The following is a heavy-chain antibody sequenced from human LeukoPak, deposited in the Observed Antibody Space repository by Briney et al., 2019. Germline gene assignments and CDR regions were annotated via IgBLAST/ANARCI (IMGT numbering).Heavy chain of an antibody. D-gene: IGHD6-19*01. Sequence: SVKVSCKASGDTFSSYAINWVRQAPGQGLEWMGGIIPMFDTTNYAQKFQGRVTITEDESTSTAYMEPSRLRSEDTAVYYCAKGDVAVAGTASFYYYYNIDVWGQGTTVSVSS. J-gene: IGHJ6*02. CDR3: AKGDVAVAGTASFYYYYNIDV. V-gene: IGHV1-69*13. CDR2: IIPMFDTT. CDR1: GDTFSSYA.